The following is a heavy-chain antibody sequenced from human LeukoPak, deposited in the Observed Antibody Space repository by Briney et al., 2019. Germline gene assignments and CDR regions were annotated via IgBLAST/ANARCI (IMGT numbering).Heavy chain of an antibody. CDR3: ARGVGSGYTDY. D-gene: IGHD3-22*01. Sequence: PSETLSLTCTVSGGSISNYYWTWIRQPPGKGLEWIGFISYSGNTNYNPSLKSRVTISLDTSKNQFSLKLIPVTAADTAVYYCARGVGSGYTDYWGQGALVTVSS. V-gene: IGHV4-59*01. CDR1: GGSISNYY. CDR2: ISYSGNT. J-gene: IGHJ4*02.